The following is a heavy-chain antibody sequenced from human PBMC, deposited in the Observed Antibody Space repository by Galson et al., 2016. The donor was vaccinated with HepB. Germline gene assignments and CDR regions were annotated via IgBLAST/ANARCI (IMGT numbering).Heavy chain of an antibody. CDR2: IHYSGST. D-gene: IGHD3-10*01. CDR3: AGHVGPDEMVRGGYYYMDV. CDR1: GDSISSSSYY. J-gene: IGHJ6*03. V-gene: IGHV4-39*01. Sequence: SETLSLTCTVSGDSISSSSYYWGWIRQPPGKGLEWIGSIHYSGSTYYNPSLKSRVTVSVDTSKNQFALRLSSVTAADMAMYYCAGHVGPDEMVRGGYYYMDVWGKGTTVTVSS.